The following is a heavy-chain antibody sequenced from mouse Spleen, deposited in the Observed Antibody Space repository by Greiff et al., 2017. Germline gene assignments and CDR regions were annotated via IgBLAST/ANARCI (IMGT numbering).Heavy chain of an antibody. CDR3: AREVRRMYYFDY. CDR2: ISSGSSTI. Sequence: ESGGGLVKPGGSLKLSCAASGFTFSSYTMSWVRQAPEKGLEWVAYISSGSSTIYYADTVKGRFTISRDNPKNTLFLQMTSLRSEDTAMYYCAREVRRMYYFDYWGQGTTLTVSS. J-gene: IGHJ2*01. CDR1: GFTFSSYT. D-gene: IGHD2-14*01. V-gene: IGHV5-17*02.